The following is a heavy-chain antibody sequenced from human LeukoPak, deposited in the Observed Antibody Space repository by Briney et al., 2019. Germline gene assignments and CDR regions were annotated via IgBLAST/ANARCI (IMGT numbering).Heavy chain of an antibody. CDR2: IYHSGST. V-gene: IGHV4-38-2*02. D-gene: IGHD5-18*01. J-gene: IGHJ4*02. CDR1: GGSFSGYY. Sequence: SETLSLTCAVYGGSFSGYYWGWIRQPPGKGLEWIGSIYHSGSTSYNGSLKSRVTISVDTSKNQFSLRLSSVTAADTAVYYCARDRGGYSYGTFDYWGQGILVTVSS. CDR3: ARDRGGYSYGTFDY.